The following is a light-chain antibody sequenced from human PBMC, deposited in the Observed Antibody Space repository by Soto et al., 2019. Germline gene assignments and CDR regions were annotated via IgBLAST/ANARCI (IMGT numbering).Light chain of an antibody. CDR1: QTVNNNY. V-gene: IGKV3-20*01. Sequence: ELVLTQSPGTLSLSPGERATLSCRAGQTVNNNYLAWYQQIPGQAPRLLISGASGRATGTPDRFSGSASGTDFTLTISRLEPEDFAVYYCQQYGSSPLTFGGGTKVDIK. CDR2: GAS. J-gene: IGKJ4*01. CDR3: QQYGSSPLT.